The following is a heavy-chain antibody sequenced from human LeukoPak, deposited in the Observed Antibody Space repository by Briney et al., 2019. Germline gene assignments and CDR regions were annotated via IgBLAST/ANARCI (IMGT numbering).Heavy chain of an antibody. Sequence: GASVKVSCKASGYTFTSYGISWVRQAPGQGLEWMGWMSAYNGNTNYAQKLQGRVTMTTDTSTSTAYMELRSLRSDDTAVYYCARDSADIVLMVYALSAFDIWGQGTMVTVSS. D-gene: IGHD2-8*01. CDR1: GYTFTSYG. CDR3: ARDSADIVLMVYALSAFDI. J-gene: IGHJ3*02. CDR2: MSAYNGNT. V-gene: IGHV1-18*01.